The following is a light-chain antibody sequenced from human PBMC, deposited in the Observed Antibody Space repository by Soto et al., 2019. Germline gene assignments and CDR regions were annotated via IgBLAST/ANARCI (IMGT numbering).Light chain of an antibody. CDR1: QNINTY. J-gene: IGKJ3*01. CDR3: QQTSSAPFT. CDR2: DAA. V-gene: IGKV1-39*01. Sequence: DIQMTQSPYSLSAAVGDRVTIACRASQNINTYLNWYQQKPGKAPKLLIFDAASLQSGVPSRFSGGGSRTDFTLTITSLQPGDFATYYCQQTSSAPFTFGPGTKVDSK.